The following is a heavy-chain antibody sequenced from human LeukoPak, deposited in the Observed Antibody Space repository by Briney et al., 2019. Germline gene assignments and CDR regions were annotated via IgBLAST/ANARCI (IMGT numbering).Heavy chain of an antibody. CDR2: ISYNGTNK. CDR3: AAPETGYDFWSGYPDY. D-gene: IGHD3-3*01. V-gene: IGHV3-30*03. J-gene: IGHJ4*02. Sequence: PGGSLRLSCVASGFTFSNYGMHWVRQAPGKGLEWVAVISYNGTNKYYADSVKGRLTISRDNSKNTLYLQMNSLRAEDTAVYYCAAPETGYDFWSGYPDYWGQGTLVTVSS. CDR1: GFTFSNYG.